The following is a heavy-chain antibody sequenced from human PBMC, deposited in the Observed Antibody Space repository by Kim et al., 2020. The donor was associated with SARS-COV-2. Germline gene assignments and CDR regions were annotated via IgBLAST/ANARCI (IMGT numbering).Heavy chain of an antibody. CDR1: GFTFSSYA. V-gene: IGHV3-30-3*01. CDR3: ASGNFDY. Sequence: GGSLRLSCAASGFTFSSYAMHWVRQAPGKGLEWVAVISYDGSNKYYADSVKGRFTISRDNSKNTLYLQMNSLRAEDTAVYYCASGNFDYWGQGTLGTVAS. CDR2: ISYDGSNK. J-gene: IGHJ4*02.